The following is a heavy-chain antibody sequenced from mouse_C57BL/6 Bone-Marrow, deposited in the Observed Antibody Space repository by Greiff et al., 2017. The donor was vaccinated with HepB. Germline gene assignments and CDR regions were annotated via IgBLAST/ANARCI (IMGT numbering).Heavy chain of an antibody. Sequence: EVKLLESGGGLVQPGGSMKLSCVASGFTFSNYWMNWVRQSPEKGLEWVAQIRLKSDNYATHYAESVKGRFTISRDDSKSSVYLQMNNLRAEDTGIYYCTDSKARYGMDYWGQGTSVTVSS. J-gene: IGHJ4*01. CDR2: IRLKSDNYAT. CDR3: TDSKARYGMDY. CDR1: GFTFSNYW. D-gene: IGHD2-5*01. V-gene: IGHV6-3*01.